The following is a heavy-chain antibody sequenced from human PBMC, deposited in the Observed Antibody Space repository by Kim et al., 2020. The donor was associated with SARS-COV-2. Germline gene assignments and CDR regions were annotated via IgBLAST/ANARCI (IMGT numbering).Heavy chain of an antibody. V-gene: IGHV3-23*03. CDR2: IYSGGSSST. CDR1: GFTFSRYA. J-gene: IGHJ4*02. D-gene: IGHD4-17*01. CDR3: AKDYGQRDLTRFDY. Sequence: GGSLRLSCAASGFTFSRYAMSWVRQAPGKGLEWVSVIYSGGSSSTYYADSVKGRFTVSRDNSKNTLYLQMSSLRVDDTAVYYCAKDYGQRDLTRFDYWGQGTLVTVSS.